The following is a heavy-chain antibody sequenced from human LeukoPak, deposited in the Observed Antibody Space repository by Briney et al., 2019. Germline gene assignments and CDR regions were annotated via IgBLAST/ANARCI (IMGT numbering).Heavy chain of an antibody. D-gene: IGHD6-13*01. Sequence: GGSLRLSCAASGFTFSSYAMSWVRQAPGKGLEWVSAISGSGSSTYYADSVKGRFTISRDNSKNTLYLQMNSLRGEDTAVYYCARGQPPSYYDMDVWGQGTTVTVSS. J-gene: IGHJ6*02. V-gene: IGHV3-23*01. CDR3: ARGQPPSYYDMDV. CDR1: GFTFSSYA. CDR2: ISGSGSST.